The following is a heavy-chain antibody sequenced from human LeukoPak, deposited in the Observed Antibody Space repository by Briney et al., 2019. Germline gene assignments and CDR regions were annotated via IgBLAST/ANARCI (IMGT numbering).Heavy chain of an antibody. J-gene: IGHJ4*02. Sequence: SETLSLTCTVSGGSIRTYYWSWIWQPPGKGLEWIGYIYYTGSTYYNPSLKSRVTMAVDTSKNQFSLKLISVTAADTAVYYCARVITATTREDSWGQGTLVTVSS. CDR2: IYYTGST. V-gene: IGHV4-59*08. D-gene: IGHD1-20*01. CDR3: ARVITATTREDS. CDR1: GGSIRTYY.